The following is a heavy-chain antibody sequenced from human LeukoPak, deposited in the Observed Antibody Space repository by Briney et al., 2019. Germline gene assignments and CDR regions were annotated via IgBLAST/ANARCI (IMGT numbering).Heavy chain of an antibody. Sequence: GGSLRLSCAASGFTFSSYAMSWVRQAPGKGLEWVSAISGSGGSTYYADSVKGRFTISRDNSKNTLYLQMNSLRAEDTAVYYCAKPYYDFWSGYSPAGYFDYWGQGTLVTVSS. J-gene: IGHJ4*02. V-gene: IGHV3-23*01. CDR2: ISGSGGST. D-gene: IGHD3-3*01. CDR3: AKPYYDFWSGYSPAGYFDY. CDR1: GFTFSSYA.